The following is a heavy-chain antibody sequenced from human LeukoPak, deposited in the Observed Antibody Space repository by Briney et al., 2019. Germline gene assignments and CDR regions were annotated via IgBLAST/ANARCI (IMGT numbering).Heavy chain of an antibody. CDR3: ARAIVVVPAAIPYFGMDV. D-gene: IGHD2-2*01. Sequence: SVKVSCKASGGTFSSYAISWVRQAPGQGLEWMGRIIPIFGIANYAQKFQGRVTITADKSTSTAYMELSSLRSEDTAVYYCARAIVVVPAAIPYFGMDVWGQGTTVTVSS. CDR2: IIPIFGIA. CDR1: GGTFSSYA. V-gene: IGHV1-69*04. J-gene: IGHJ6*02.